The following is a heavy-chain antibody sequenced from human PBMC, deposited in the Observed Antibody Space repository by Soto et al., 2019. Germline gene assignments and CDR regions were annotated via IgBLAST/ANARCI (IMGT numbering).Heavy chain of an antibody. J-gene: IGHJ4*02. CDR3: ARDAPLGYSSGWYGMDY. V-gene: IGHV1-3*01. D-gene: IGHD6-19*01. CDR1: GYTFTNNA. CDR2: INAGNGNT. Sequence: ASVKVSCKASGYTFTNNAMHWVRQAPGQRLEWMGWINAGNGNTKYSQKFQGRVTITRDTSATTAYMELSSLRSEDTAVYYCARDAPLGYSSGWYGMDYWGQGTLVTVSS.